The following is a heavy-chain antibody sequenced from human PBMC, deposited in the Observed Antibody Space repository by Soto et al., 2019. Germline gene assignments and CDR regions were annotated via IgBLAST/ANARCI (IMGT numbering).Heavy chain of an antibody. CDR3: ARVVKIRGASRSTTPSDAFDI. CDR1: GFTFSSYW. J-gene: IGHJ3*02. D-gene: IGHD3-10*01. CDR2: INSDGSST. V-gene: IGHV3-74*01. Sequence: GSLRLSCAASGFTFSSYWMHWVRQAPGKGLVWVSRINSDGSSTSYADSVKGRFTISRDNAKNTLYLQMNSLRAEDTAVYYCARVVKIRGASRSTTPSDAFDIWGQGTMVTVSS.